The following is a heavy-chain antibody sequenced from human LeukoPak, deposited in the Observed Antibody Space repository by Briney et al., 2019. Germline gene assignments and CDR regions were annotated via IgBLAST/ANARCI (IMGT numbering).Heavy chain of an antibody. V-gene: IGHV3-33*06. CDR3: AKPLETTAYRYFDY. D-gene: IGHD3-16*01. Sequence: GGSLRLSCAASGFTFSSYGMHWVRQAPGKGLEWVAVIWYDGSNKYYADSVKGRFTISRDNSKNTLYLQMTSLRVEDTAVYYCAKPLETTAYRYFDYWGQGTLVTVSS. CDR2: IWYDGSNK. J-gene: IGHJ4*02. CDR1: GFTFSSYG.